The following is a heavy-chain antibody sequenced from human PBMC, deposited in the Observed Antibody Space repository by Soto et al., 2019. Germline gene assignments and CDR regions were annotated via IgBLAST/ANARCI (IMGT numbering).Heavy chain of an antibody. CDR2: IYYSGST. V-gene: IGHV4-31*03. CDR1: GGSISSGGYY. CDR3: ARENESMVRGVIITRAFAI. J-gene: IGHJ3*02. D-gene: IGHD3-10*01. Sequence: PSETLSLTCTVSGGSISSGGYYWNWIRQHPGKGLEWIGYIYYSGSTYYNPSLKSRVTISVDTSKNQFSLKLSSVTAADTAVYYCARENESMVRGVIITRAFAIWGQGTMVTVSS.